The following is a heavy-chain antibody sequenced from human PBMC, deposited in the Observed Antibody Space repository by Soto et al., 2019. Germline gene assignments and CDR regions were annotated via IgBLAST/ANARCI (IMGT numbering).Heavy chain of an antibody. CDR3: ASGLSYSSGWYALYYGMDV. CDR2: IIPIFGTA. Sequence: ASVKVSCKASGSTFSSYAISWVRQAPGQGLEWMGGIIPIFGTANYAQKFQGRVTITADESTSTAYMELSSLRSEDTAVYYCASGLSYSSGWYALYYGMDVWGQGTTVTVSS. CDR1: GSTFSSYA. J-gene: IGHJ6*02. D-gene: IGHD6-19*01. V-gene: IGHV1-69*13.